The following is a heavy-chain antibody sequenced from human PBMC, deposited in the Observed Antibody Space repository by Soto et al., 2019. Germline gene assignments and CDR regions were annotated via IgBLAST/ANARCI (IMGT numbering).Heavy chain of an antibody. CDR2: FNPILSFS. Sequence: QVQLVQSGAEVKKPGSSVKVSCKASGDTFNFYTINWVRQAPGLGLEWMGRFNPILSFSNSALKFQGRVTPTADKSTSTAYMVLSSLRSEDTDIYYCATSFGSGSRAFDYWGQGALVTVSS. V-gene: IGHV1-69*02. CDR1: GDTFNFYT. D-gene: IGHD3-10*01. CDR3: ATSFGSGSRAFDY. J-gene: IGHJ4*02.